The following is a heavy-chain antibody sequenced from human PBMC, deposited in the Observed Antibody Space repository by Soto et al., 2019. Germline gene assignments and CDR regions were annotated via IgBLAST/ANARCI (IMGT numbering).Heavy chain of an antibody. Sequence: ASVKVSCKTSGYTFTSNSMHWVRQAPGQRPEWMGWINVGNGNTKYSQKFQGRVTITRDTSASTAYMELSSLRSEDTALYYCAREAFVGTTTRGFYYGMDVWGQGTTVTVSS. CDR1: GYTFTSNS. J-gene: IGHJ6*02. V-gene: IGHV1-3*01. CDR3: AREAFVGTTTRGFYYGMDV. D-gene: IGHD1-26*01. CDR2: INVGNGNT.